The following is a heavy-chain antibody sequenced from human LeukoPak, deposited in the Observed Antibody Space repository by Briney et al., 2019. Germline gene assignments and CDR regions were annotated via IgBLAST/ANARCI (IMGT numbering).Heavy chain of an antibody. CDR3: ARDRWELSSIDY. Sequence: GGSLRLSCAASGFTFSSYSMNWVRQAPGKGLEWVSSISSSSSYIYYADSVKGRFIISRDNAKNSLYLQMNSLRAEDTAVYYCARDRWELSSIDYWGQGTLVTVSS. J-gene: IGHJ4*02. CDR1: GFTFSSYS. D-gene: IGHD1-26*01. V-gene: IGHV3-21*01. CDR2: ISSSSSYI.